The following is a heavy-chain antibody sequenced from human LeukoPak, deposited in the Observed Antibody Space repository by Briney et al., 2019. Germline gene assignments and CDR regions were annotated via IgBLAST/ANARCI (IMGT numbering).Heavy chain of an antibody. J-gene: IGHJ4*02. CDR2: ISSGGSYI. CDR3: AKGSGVQVWSSLDY. V-gene: IGHV3-21*01. D-gene: IGHD5-18*01. Sequence: GGSLRLSCAASGFTFSSYNVNWVRQAPGKGLEWVSSISSGGSYIYYADSVMGRFTISGDNGKNSLYLQMNTLRAEDTAVYYCAKGSGVQVWSSLDYWGQGTLVTVSS. CDR1: GFTFSSYN.